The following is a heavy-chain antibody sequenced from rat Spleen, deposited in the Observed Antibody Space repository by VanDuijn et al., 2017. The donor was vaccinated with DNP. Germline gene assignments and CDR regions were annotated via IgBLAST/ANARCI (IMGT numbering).Heavy chain of an antibody. D-gene: IGHD5-1*01. CDR3: ATRQLGDY. CDR2: ISYHGGNA. Sequence: EVQLVESGGGSVQPGRSLKLSCAASGFTFSDYYMAWVRQAPTEGLECVAYISYHGGNAYYGDSVKGRFTISRDNTKSTLYLQMDSLRSEDTATYYCATRQLGDYWGQGVMVTVSS. CDR1: GFTFSDYY. V-gene: IGHV5-20*01. J-gene: IGHJ2*01.